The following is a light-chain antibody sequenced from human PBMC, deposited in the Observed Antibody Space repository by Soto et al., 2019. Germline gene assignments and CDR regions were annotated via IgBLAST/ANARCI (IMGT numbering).Light chain of an antibody. CDR3: QQYNTWPL. V-gene: IGKV3-15*01. CDR2: GAS. CDR1: QSVSSN. J-gene: IGKJ4*01. Sequence: EIVMTQSPATLSVSPGERATLSCRASQSVSSNLAWYQQKPGQAPRLLIYGASTRATGIPARFSGSGSGTDFTLTISRLPSEDFAVYYCQQYNTWPLFGGGTKVEIK.